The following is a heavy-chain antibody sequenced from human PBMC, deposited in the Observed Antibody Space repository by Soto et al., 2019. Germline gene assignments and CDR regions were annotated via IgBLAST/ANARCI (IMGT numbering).Heavy chain of an antibody. CDR2: INTGNGNT. J-gene: IGHJ5*02. Sequence: GASVKVSCKASGITLSTYAIHWVRQAPGQSLEWIRWINTGNGNTRYSQNFKGRVTLTRDTSASTAYMDLSSLRSEDTSIYYCARAISGYVTWGQGTLVTSPQ. V-gene: IGHV1-3*04. D-gene: IGHD5-12*01. CDR1: GITLSTYA. CDR3: ARAISGYVT.